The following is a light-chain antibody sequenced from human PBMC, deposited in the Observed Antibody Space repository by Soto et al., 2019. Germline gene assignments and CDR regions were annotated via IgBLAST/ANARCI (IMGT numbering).Light chain of an antibody. Sequence: EKVMTQSPVTLSVFPGERATLSCRASQSVGSKLAWYQQKPGQAPRLLIYGASNRATGIPVRFSGSGSGTEFTLPISSLQSEDFAVYYCQQYDVWPALTFGGGTKVEIK. V-gene: IGKV3-15*01. CDR2: GAS. J-gene: IGKJ4*01. CDR3: QQYDVWPALT. CDR1: QSVGSK.